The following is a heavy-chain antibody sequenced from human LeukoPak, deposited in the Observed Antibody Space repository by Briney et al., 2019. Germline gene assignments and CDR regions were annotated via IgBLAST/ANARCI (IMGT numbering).Heavy chain of an antibody. CDR2: SSVYKGNT. V-gene: IGHV1-18*01. D-gene: IGHD3-3*01. CDR1: GYRFNSYG. J-gene: IGHJ4*02. CDR3: ARHVGTLYDFWRGYIEY. Sequence: GASVKVSFKASGYRFNSYGINWVRQAPGQGLEWVGWSSVYKGNTNNAQKFQGRVTITTATSTNTDYLELTSLSSGDTAVYYCARHVGTLYDFWRGYIEYWGQGNLVTVSP.